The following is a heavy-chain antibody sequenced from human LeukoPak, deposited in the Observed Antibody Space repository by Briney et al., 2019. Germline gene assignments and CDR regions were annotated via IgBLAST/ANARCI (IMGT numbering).Heavy chain of an antibody. D-gene: IGHD6-13*01. CDR1: GYTFTGYY. V-gene: IGHV1-2*06. CDR3: ARDRFRAAGTQAEYFQH. Sequence: GASVKVSCKASGYTFTGYYMHWVRQVPGQGLEWTGRINPNSGGTNYAQKFQGRVTMTRDTSISTADMELSRLRSDDTAVYYCARDRFRAAGTQAEYFQHWGQGTLVTVSS. J-gene: IGHJ1*01. CDR2: INPNSGGT.